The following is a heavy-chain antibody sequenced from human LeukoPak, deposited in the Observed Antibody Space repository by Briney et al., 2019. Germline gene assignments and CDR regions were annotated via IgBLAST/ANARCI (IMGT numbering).Heavy chain of an antibody. CDR1: GGSFDNYA. V-gene: IGHV1-69*01. J-gene: IGHJ4*02. D-gene: IGHD6-13*01. Sequence: ASVKVSCKASGGSFDNYALTWVRQAPGQGLEWMGGIIPIFGTANYAQKFQGRVTITADESTSTAYMELSSLRSEDTAVYYRASLGSSWYIDYWGQGTLVTVSS. CDR3: ASLGSSWYIDY. CDR2: IIPIFGTA.